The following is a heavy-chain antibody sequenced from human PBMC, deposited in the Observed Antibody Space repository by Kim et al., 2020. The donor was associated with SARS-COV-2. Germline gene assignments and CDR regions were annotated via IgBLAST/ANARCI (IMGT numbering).Heavy chain of an antibody. CDR2: IYYSGST. CDR1: GGSISSSSYY. J-gene: IGHJ4*02. V-gene: IGHV4-39*01. CDR3: ARRNPRFLFDY. D-gene: IGHD3-16*01. Sequence: SQTLSLTCTVSGGSISSSSYYWGWIRQPPGKGLEWIGSIYYSGSTYYNPSLKSRVTISVDTSKNQFSLKLSSVTAADTAVYYCARRNPRFLFDYWGQGTLVTVSS.